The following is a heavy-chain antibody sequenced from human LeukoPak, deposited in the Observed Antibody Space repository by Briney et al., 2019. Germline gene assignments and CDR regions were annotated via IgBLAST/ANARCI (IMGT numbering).Heavy chain of an antibody. CDR2: IYYSGYT. Sequence: PSETLSLTCTVSGGSISSSSYYWGWIRQPPGKGLEWIGTIYYSGYTYYNPSLKSRVTISVDTSKNQFSLKLSSVTAADTAVYYCARLPPPSGYPRYYFDYWGQGTLVTVSS. D-gene: IGHD3-22*01. CDR3: ARLPPPSGYPRYYFDY. J-gene: IGHJ4*02. CDR1: GGSISSSSYY. V-gene: IGHV4-39*07.